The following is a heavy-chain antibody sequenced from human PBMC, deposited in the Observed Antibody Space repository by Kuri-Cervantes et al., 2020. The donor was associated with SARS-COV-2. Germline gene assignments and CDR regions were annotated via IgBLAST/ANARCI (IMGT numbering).Heavy chain of an antibody. CDR2: IYSGGST. D-gene: IGHD6-13*01. CDR3: AIAAAEFFDY. Sequence: GGSLRLSCAASGFTVSSNYMSWVRQAPGKGLEWVSVIYSGGSTYYADSVKGRFTISRDNPKNTLYLQMNSLRAEDTAVYYCAIAAAEFFDYWGQGTLVTVSS. V-gene: IGHV3-53*01. CDR1: GFTVSSNY. J-gene: IGHJ4*02.